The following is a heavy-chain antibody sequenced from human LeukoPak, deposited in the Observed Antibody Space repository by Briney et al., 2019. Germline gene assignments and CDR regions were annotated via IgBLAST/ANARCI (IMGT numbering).Heavy chain of an antibody. J-gene: IGHJ4*02. Sequence: GGSLRLSCAASGFTFSDYYMNWVRQAPGKGLEWVSLIYSGGNTQYADSVKGRFIIFRDSSKSTLYLQMNSLGVEDTAVYYCATRAVAAPYWGQGTLVTVSS. CDR3: ATRAVAAPY. V-gene: IGHV3-66*01. D-gene: IGHD6-19*01. CDR1: GFTFSDYY. CDR2: IYSGGNT.